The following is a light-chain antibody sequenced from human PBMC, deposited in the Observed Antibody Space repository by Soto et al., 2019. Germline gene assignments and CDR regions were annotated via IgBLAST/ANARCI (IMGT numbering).Light chain of an antibody. CDR3: TSYAGGNNV. J-gene: IGLJ1*01. V-gene: IGLV2-8*01. CDR2: EVN. CDR1: STDGGGYDY. Sequence: QSALTQPPSASGSPGQSVTISCTGTSTDGGGYDYVSWYQQHPGKVPKLMIYEVNKRPSGVPDRFSGSKSGNTASLTVSGLQPEDEADYYCTSYAGGNNVFGTGTKVTVL.